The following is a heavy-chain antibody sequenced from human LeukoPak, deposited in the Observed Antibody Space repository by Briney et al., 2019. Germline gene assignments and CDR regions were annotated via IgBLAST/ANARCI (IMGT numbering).Heavy chain of an antibody. CDR2: INEDGSEK. Sequence: GGFLRLSCAASGFIFSSYWMMWVRQAPGKGLEWVANINEDGSEKYYVDSVRGRFTISRDNAKNSLYLQMNSLRAEDTAVYYCASEIIFGSFDYWGQGTLVTVSS. J-gene: IGHJ4*02. V-gene: IGHV3-7*01. CDR3: ASEIIFGSFDY. CDR1: GFIFSSYW. D-gene: IGHD3-3*01.